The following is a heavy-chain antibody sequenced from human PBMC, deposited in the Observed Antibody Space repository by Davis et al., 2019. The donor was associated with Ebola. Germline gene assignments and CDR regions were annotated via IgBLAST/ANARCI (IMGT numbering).Heavy chain of an antibody. V-gene: IGHV1-18*04. CDR3: ARAQFPTTSDH. Sequence: APVKVSCKASGYTFTNYGITWVRQAPGQGLEWMGWINPHNSNTNYAQNVQGRVIMTSDTATTTAYMEVGSLRSDDTAVYYCARAQFPTTSDHWGQGTLVTVSS. CDR2: INPHNSNT. CDR1: GYTFTNYG. D-gene: IGHD1-1*01. J-gene: IGHJ4*02.